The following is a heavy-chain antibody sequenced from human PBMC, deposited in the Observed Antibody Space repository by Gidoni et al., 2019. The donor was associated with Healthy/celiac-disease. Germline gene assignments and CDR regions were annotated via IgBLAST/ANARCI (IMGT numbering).Heavy chain of an antibody. D-gene: IGHD3-3*01. CDR3: ASTDFWSGYYTIRY. Sequence: SSPSLKSRVTISVDTSKNQFSLKLSSVTAADTAVYYCASTDFWSGYYTIRYWGQGTLVTVSS. V-gene: IGHV4-34*01. J-gene: IGHJ4*02.